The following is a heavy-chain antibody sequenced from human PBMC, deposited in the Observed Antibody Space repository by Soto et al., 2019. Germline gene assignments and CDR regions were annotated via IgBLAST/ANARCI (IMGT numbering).Heavy chain of an antibody. J-gene: IGHJ5*02. CDR2: IYHTGRS. CDR3: ARVEVPESSSWHPCDP. V-gene: IGHV4-39*07. D-gene: IGHD6-13*01. Sequence: PSETLSLTCTVSGGSISSGDYYWTWLRQPPGKRLEWIGDIYHTGRSSYNPSLTSRVTMSVDKSKNQFSLKLTSVTAADTALYYCARVEVPESSSWHPCDPWGQGTLVTVSS. CDR1: GGSISSGDYY.